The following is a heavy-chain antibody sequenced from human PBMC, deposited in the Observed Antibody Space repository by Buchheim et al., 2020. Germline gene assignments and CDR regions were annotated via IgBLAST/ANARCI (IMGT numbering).Heavy chain of an antibody. V-gene: IGHV3-74*01. Sequence: EAQLVESGGGLVQPGGSLRLSCAASGFTFSNYWMHWVRQAPGKGIVWVSRISDDGKTTTYADSVKGRFTSSRDNAKNTLYLQLKSLRVDDTAVYFCVSSGYQWSHYADWGQGTL. CDR3: VSSGYQWSHYAD. J-gene: IGHJ4*02. CDR1: GFTFSNYW. D-gene: IGHD2-8*01. CDR2: ISDDGKTT.